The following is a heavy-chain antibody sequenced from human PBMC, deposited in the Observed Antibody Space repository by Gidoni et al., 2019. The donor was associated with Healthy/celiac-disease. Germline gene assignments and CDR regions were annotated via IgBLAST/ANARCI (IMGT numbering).Heavy chain of an antibody. Sequence: EVQLVESGGGLVQPGRSLRLSCAASGFTFDDYAMHWVRQAPGKGLEWVSGISWNSGSIGYADSVKGRFTISRDNAKNSLYLQMNSLRAEDTALYYCAKGVGLSIAAAEVDYWGQGTLVTVSS. V-gene: IGHV3-9*01. CDR3: AKGVGLSIAAAEVDY. CDR1: GFTFDDYA. D-gene: IGHD6-13*01. CDR2: ISWNSGSI. J-gene: IGHJ4*02.